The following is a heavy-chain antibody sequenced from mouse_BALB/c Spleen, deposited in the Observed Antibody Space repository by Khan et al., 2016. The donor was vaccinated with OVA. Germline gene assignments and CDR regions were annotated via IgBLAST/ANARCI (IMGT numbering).Heavy chain of an antibody. D-gene: IGHD2-4*01. V-gene: IGHV2-6-1*01. Sequence: QVQLKELGPGLVAPSQSLSITCTISGFSLTNYGVHWVRQPPGKGLEWLVVILSDGSTTYNSALKSRLTISKDNSKSQVFLKMNSLQTDDTATYFCARQAYYHYDPMAYWGQGTLVTVSA. CDR3: ARQAYYHYDPMAY. J-gene: IGHJ4*01. CDR2: ILSDGST. CDR1: GFSLTNYG.